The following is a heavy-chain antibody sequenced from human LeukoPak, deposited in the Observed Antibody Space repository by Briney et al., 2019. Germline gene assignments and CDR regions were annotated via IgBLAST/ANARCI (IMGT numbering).Heavy chain of an antibody. CDR1: GGSISSFY. CDR2: IYYSGST. V-gene: IGHV4-59*12. J-gene: IGHJ4*02. D-gene: IGHD3-22*01. Sequence: SETLSLTCTVSGGSISSFYWTWIRQPPGKGLEWIGYIYYSGSTNYNPSLKSRVTISVDTSKNQFSLKLSSVTAADTAVYYCASLTMIVIPWGQGTLVTVSS. CDR3: ASLTMIVIP.